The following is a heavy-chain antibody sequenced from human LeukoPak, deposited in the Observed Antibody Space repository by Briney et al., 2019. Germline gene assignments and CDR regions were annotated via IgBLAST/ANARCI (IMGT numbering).Heavy chain of an antibody. J-gene: IGHJ5*02. CDR2: ISDSGGST. Sequence: GGSLRLSCAASGFTFSNYDMSWVRQAPGKGLEWVSSISDSGGSTYYADSVKGRFTISRDNSKNTLYLQMTNLRAADTAVYYCAKDLSRAVAADWFDPWDQGSLVAVSS. CDR3: AKDLSRAVAADWFDP. V-gene: IGHV3-23*01. D-gene: IGHD6-19*01. CDR1: GFTFSNYD.